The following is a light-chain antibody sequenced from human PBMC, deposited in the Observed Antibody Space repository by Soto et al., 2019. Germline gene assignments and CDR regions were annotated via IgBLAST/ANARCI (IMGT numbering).Light chain of an antibody. J-gene: IGLJ1*01. CDR3: AAWDVSLNGFYV. V-gene: IGLV1-44*01. CDR1: SPNIGSNT. Sequence: QSVLTQPPSGSGTPGQRVTISCSGSSPNIGSNTVNWYQQLPGTAPKLLIHSNNQRPSGVPDRFSGSKSGTSASLAISGLQSEDEADYYCAAWDVSLNGFYVFGTGTKVTVL. CDR2: SNN.